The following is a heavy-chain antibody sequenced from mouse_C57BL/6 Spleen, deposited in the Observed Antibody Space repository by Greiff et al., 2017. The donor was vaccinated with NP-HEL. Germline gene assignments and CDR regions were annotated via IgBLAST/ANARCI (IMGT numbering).Heavy chain of an antibody. Sequence: EVQGVESGGDLVKPGGSLKLSCAASGFTFSSYGMSWVRQTPDKRLEWVATISSGGSYTYYPDSVKGRFTISRDNAKNTLYLQMSSLKSEDTAMYYCARGDSNYGGYFDVWGTGTTVTVSS. CDR2: ISSGGSYT. D-gene: IGHD2-5*01. J-gene: IGHJ1*03. CDR3: ARGDSNYGGYFDV. CDR1: GFTFSSYG. V-gene: IGHV5-6*01.